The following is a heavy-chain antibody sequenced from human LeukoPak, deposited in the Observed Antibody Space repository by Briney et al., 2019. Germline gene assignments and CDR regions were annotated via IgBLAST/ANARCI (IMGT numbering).Heavy chain of an antibody. CDR1: EFTFRTYS. CDR3: VRDGCSSSSCYAIQYFDY. V-gene: IGHV3-21*06. D-gene: IGHD2-2*01. Sequence: GGSLRLSCAASEFTFRTYSMNWVRQAPGKGLEWVSSITGSSSYIFYADSVKGRFTISRDNARNSLYLQMNSLRAEDTAVDYCVRDGCSSSSCYAIQYFDYWGQGALVTVSS. CDR2: ITGSSSYI. J-gene: IGHJ4*02.